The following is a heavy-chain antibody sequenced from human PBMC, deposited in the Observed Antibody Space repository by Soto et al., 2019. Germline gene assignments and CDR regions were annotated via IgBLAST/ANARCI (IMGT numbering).Heavy chain of an antibody. CDR1: GCTFSKTY. CDR3: VPRFNAVATARFDY. J-gene: IGHJ4*02. D-gene: IGHD2-21*02. Sequence: XEVLSLSATSCGCTFSKTYMNWVRQAPGKGLEWVGQIDSKIDADKTDFAAPVKGRFTLSRDDSKNTVYLQMNGLEIEDTAMYYCVPRFNAVATARFDYWGQGTLVTGSS. CDR2: IDSKIDADKT. V-gene: IGHV3-15*04.